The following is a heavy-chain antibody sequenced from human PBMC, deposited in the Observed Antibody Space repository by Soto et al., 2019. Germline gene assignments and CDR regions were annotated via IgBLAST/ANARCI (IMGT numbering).Heavy chain of an antibody. V-gene: IGHV3-30*18. Sequence: QVKLVESGGGVVQPGRSRRLSCEASGFTFSSYGMHWVRQAPGKGLEWVAVISSDGSNKYYADSVKGRFTISRDNSKNKLCLQMNSLRAEDTAVDYCAKYLWASSSWYVTYAAFDIWGQGTMVTVSS. CDR2: ISSDGSNK. D-gene: IGHD6-13*01. J-gene: IGHJ3*02. CDR1: GFTFSSYG. CDR3: AKYLWASSSWYVTYAAFDI.